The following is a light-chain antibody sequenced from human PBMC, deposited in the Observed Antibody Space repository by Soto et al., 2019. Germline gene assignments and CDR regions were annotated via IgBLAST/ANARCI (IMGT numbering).Light chain of an antibody. Sequence: IQMTQSPASLSASVGDRVTITCRASQSISIYLNWDQLIPGKAPNLLMYGASYLKSGVPTRFSGSGSGTDFTLTISSLQPEDFAIYYCQQTYTTPEITFGQGTRLEIK. V-gene: IGKV1-39*01. CDR3: QQTYTTPEIT. CDR2: GAS. CDR1: QSISIY. J-gene: IGKJ5*01.